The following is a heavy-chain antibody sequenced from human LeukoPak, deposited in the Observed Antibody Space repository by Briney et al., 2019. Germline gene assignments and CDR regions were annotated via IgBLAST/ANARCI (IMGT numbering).Heavy chain of an antibody. Sequence: GASVKVSCKASGGTFSSYAISWVRQAPGQGLEWWGGIIPIFGTANYAQKFQGRVTITADESTSTAYMELSSLRSEDTAVYYCASRYYDSSGYSSRPFDYFDYWGQGTLVTVSS. D-gene: IGHD3-22*01. CDR2: IIPIFGTA. CDR1: GGTFSSYA. J-gene: IGHJ4*02. CDR3: ASRYYDSSGYSSRPFDYFDY. V-gene: IGHV1-69*13.